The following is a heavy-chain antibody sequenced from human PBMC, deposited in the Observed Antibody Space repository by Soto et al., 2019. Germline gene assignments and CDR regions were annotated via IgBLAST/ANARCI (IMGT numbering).Heavy chain of an antibody. J-gene: IGHJ4*02. D-gene: IGHD1-26*01. V-gene: IGHV4-59*01. CDR2: IYYSGST. CDR3: ARGGGSYNPLFDY. Sequence: PFETLSLTCTVSGGSISSYYWSWIRQPPGKGLEWIGYIYYSGSTNYNPSLKSRVTISVDTSKNQFSLKLSSVTAADTAVYYCARGGGSYNPLFDYWGQGTLVTVS. CDR1: GGSISSYY.